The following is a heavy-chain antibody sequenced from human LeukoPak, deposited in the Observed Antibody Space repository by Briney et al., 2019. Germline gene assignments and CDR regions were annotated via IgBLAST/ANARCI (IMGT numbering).Heavy chain of an antibody. Sequence: SVKVSCKASGGTFSSYGISWVRQAPGQGLEWMGRIIPIFGTANYAQKFQGRVTITTDESTSTAYMELSSLRAEDTAVYYCASLSRGSFEQLGRPWGQGTLVTVSS. CDR1: GGTFSSYG. V-gene: IGHV1-69*05. J-gene: IGHJ5*02. D-gene: IGHD6-6*01. CDR3: ASLSRGSFEQLGRP. CDR2: IIPIFGTA.